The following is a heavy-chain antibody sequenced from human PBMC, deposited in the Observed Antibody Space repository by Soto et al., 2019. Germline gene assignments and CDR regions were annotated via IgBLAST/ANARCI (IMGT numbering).Heavy chain of an antibody. Sequence: QVQLVQSGPEVKKPGSSVKVSCKTSGGTLSSYSISWVRQAPGQGLEWVGRIITFVGKANVAQQFQGRVTRTADRSTDTTYKELRRRTSDDTAVYYCAGVTGGHDSGGNYMDVWGTGTPVTVSS. CDR3: AGVTGGHDSGGNYMDV. J-gene: IGHJ6*03. V-gene: IGHV1-69*08. CDR2: IITFVGKA. D-gene: IGHD5-12*01. CDR1: GGTLSSYS.